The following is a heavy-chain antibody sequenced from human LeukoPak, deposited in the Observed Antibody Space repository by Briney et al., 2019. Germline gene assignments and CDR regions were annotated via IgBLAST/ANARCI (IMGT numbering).Heavy chain of an antibody. CDR2: INPDSGGT. CDR3: ARDRLGADAFDI. J-gene: IGHJ3*02. D-gene: IGHD1-26*01. V-gene: IGHV1-2*02. Sequence: ASVTVSFKASGYTVTDYHMHWVRQAPGQGLEWMGWINPDSGGTNYAPKFQGRVTMTRDTSISTAYMELSRLRSDDTAVYYCARDRLGADAFDIWGQGTMVTVSS. CDR1: GYTVTDYH.